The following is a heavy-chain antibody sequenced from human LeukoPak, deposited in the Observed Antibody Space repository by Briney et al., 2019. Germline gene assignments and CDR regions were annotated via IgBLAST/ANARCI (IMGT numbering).Heavy chain of an antibody. D-gene: IGHD3-9*01. CDR1: GFTFGDYA. J-gene: IGHJ3*02. CDR3: ARGNNYDILTGYYLGGAFDI. CDR2: INQDGSKK. V-gene: IGHV3-7*01. Sequence: PGGSLRLSCTASGFTFGDYAMSWIRQAPGKGLEWVANINQDGSKKYYVDSVKGRFTISRDNVKNSVYLQMNSLRAEDTAVYYCARGNNYDILTGYYLGGAFDIWGQGTMVTVSS.